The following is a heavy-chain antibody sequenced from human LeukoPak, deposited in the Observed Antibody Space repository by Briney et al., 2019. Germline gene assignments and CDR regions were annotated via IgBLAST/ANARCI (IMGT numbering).Heavy chain of an antibody. Sequence: SETLSLTCTVSGGSITTGSYYWSWIRQPAGKGLEWIGRIYTSGSTNYNPSLKSRVTISGDTSKNQFSLRLSSVTAADTAVYYCARASYSYDINGWVPFDYWGQGTLVTVSS. CDR2: IYTSGST. V-gene: IGHV4-61*02. CDR3: ARASYSYDINGWVPFDY. CDR1: GGSITTGSYY. D-gene: IGHD3-22*01. J-gene: IGHJ4*02.